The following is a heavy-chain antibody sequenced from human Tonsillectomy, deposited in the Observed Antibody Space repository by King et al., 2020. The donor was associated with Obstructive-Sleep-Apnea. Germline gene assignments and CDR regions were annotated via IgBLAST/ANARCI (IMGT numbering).Heavy chain of an antibody. J-gene: IGHJ5*02. V-gene: IGHV3-21*01. CDR2: ISSSSSYI. Sequence: VQLVESGGGLVKPGGSLRLSCAASGFTFSSYSMNWVRQAPGKGLEWVSSISSSSSYIYYADSVKGRFTISRDNAKNSLYLQMNSLRAEDTAVYYCARDYTGGTAMVTVNWFDPWGQGTLVTVSS. CDR3: ARDYTGGTAMVTVNWFDP. D-gene: IGHD5-18*01. CDR1: GFTFSSYS.